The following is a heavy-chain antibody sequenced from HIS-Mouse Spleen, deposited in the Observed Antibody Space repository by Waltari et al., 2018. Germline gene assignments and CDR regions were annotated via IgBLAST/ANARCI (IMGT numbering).Heavy chain of an antibody. Sequence: QVQLVESGGGVVQPGRSLRLSCAASGFTFSSYAMQWVRRAPGKGLEWVAVISYDGSNKHYVDSVNGLFTISRDNSKNTLYLQIHSLRAEDTAVYYCARDGNRGSEAFEIWGQGTMVTVSS. CDR3: ARDGNRGSEAFEI. CDR1: GFTFSSYA. CDR2: ISYDGSNK. V-gene: IGHV3-30-3*01. J-gene: IGHJ3*02. D-gene: IGHD3-10*01.